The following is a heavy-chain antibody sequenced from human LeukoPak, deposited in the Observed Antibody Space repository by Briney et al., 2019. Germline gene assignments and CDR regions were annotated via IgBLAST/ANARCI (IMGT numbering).Heavy chain of an antibody. Sequence: GGSLRLSCAASGFTFSSYAMHWVRQAPGKGLEWVAVISYDGSNKYYADSVKGRFTISRDNSKNTLYLQMNSLRAEDTAVYYCARLVIINYFDYWGQGTLVTVSS. V-gene: IGHV3-30*04. D-gene: IGHD3-9*01. CDR3: ARLVIINYFDY. CDR2: ISYDGSNK. J-gene: IGHJ4*02. CDR1: GFTFSSYA.